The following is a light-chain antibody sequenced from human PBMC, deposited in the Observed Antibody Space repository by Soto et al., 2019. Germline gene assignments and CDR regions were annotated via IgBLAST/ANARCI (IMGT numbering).Light chain of an antibody. CDR3: HLYGDSPMYT. V-gene: IGKV3-20*01. Sequence: EIVLTQSPGTLSLSPGERATLSCRASQSVSDSSLAWYHQKPGQAPRLLIYGASRRATGIPDTFSGSGSGTDFTLTVSRLEPEDFAVYYCHLYGDSPMYTFGQGTKLEIK. CDR1: QSVSDSS. J-gene: IGKJ2*01. CDR2: GAS.